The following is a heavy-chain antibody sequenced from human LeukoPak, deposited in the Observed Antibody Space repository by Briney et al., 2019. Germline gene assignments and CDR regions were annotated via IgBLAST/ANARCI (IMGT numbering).Heavy chain of an antibody. D-gene: IGHD2-15*01. CDR2: MNPNSGNT. CDR1: GYTFTSYD. Sequence: GASVKVSCKASGYTFTSYDINWVRQATGQGLEWMGWMNPNSGNTGYAQKFQGRVTMTRNTSISTAYVELSSLRSEDTAVYYCARAPLVVVAADYYYYYMDVWGKGTTVTVSS. CDR3: ARAPLVVVAADYYYYYMDV. V-gene: IGHV1-8*01. J-gene: IGHJ6*03.